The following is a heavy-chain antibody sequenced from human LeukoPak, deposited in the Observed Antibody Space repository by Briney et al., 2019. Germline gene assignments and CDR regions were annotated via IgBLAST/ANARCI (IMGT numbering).Heavy chain of an antibody. J-gene: IGHJ5*02. CDR1: GYTFTSYY. CDR3: AGGYCSSTSCLNWFDP. D-gene: IGHD2-2*01. V-gene: IGHV1-46*01. Sequence: PWASVKVSCKASGYTFTSYYMHWVRQAPGQGLEWMGIINPSGGSTSYAQKFQGRVTMTRDMSTSTVYMELSSLRSEDTAVYYCAGGYCSSTSCLNWFDPWGQGTLVTVSS. CDR2: INPSGGST.